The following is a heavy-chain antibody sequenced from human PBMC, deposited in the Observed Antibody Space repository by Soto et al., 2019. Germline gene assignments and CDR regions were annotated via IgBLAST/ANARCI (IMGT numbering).Heavy chain of an antibody. CDR1: GYTFTNYY. V-gene: IGHV1-46*03. CDR3: ARVRRGAYGDYDY. Sequence: QVQLVQSGAEVKKPGASVKVSCKASGYTFTNYYIHWVRQAPGQGLEWMGIINPSGGSTSYAQKLPSRGTMTRDTSKSTVYMELSSLRSEDTAVYYCARVRRGAYGDYDYWGQGTLVTVSS. D-gene: IGHD4-17*01. J-gene: IGHJ4*02. CDR2: INPSGGST.